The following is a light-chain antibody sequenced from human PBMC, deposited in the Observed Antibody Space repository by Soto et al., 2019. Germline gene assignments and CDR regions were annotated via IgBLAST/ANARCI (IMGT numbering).Light chain of an antibody. Sequence: QSVLTQPASVSGSPGQSITISCTGTSSDVGGYEYVSWYQQYPDKAPKLMIFEVSNRPSGVSNRFSGSKSGNTASLTISGLQTEDEADYYCSAYAGSSVLFGGGTKLTVL. CDR3: SAYAGSSVL. J-gene: IGLJ2*01. CDR1: SSDVGGYEY. V-gene: IGLV2-14*01. CDR2: EVS.